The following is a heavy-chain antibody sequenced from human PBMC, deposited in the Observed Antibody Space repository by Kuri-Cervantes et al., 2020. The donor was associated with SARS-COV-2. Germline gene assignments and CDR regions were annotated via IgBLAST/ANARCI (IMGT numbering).Heavy chain of an antibody. J-gene: IGHJ3*02. Sequence: GESLKISCAASGFSFSAYGMYWVRQAPGKGLEWVAFIEYDGSSKYYADSVTGRFTVSRDNSKNTLFLHMDSLRGEDTAVYYCARLSHSSSSIAFDIWGQGTMVTVSS. CDR2: IEYDGSSK. V-gene: IGHV3-30*03. CDR1: GFSFSAYG. D-gene: IGHD6-6*01. CDR3: ARLSHSSSSIAFDI.